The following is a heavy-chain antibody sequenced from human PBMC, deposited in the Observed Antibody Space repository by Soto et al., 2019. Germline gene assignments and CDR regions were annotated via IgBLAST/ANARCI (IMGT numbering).Heavy chain of an antibody. D-gene: IGHD3-9*01. CDR3: ARVTTFYDILTSYYALNYFDY. CDR1: GFSVTSNY. J-gene: IGHJ4*02. CDR2: IYAGGNT. V-gene: IGHV3-53*01. Sequence: GGSLRLSCAASGFSVTSNYMTWVRQAPGKGLECVSVIYAGGNTYYPDSVKGRFTISSDNSKNTLFLQMNNLRAEDTAVYYCARVTTFYDILTSYYALNYFDYWGQGTRVTVSS.